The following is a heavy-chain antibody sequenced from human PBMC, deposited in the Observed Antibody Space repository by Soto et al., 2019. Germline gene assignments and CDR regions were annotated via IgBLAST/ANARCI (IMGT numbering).Heavy chain of an antibody. CDR1: GFNFSNYT. J-gene: IGHJ4*02. V-gene: IGHV3-23*01. CDR3: AREYAPGSPNYDY. D-gene: IGHD3-10*01. Sequence: GVSLRLSCAASGFNFSNYTMSWVRQDPGKGLEWVSTFTRSGSTLYAESVRGRFTISRDNSKNTLFLQMNNVRAEDTAIYYCAREYAPGSPNYDYWGLGTLVTVSS. CDR2: FTRSGST.